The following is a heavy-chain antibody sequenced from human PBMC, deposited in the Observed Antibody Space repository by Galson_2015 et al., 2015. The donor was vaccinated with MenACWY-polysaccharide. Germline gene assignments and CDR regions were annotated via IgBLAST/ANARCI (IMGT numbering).Heavy chain of an antibody. J-gene: IGHJ3*02. D-gene: IGHD2-2*01. CDR1: GFTFSSYS. CDR3: AKDRGGYCSSTSCPDAFDI. Sequence: SLRLSCAASGFTFSSYSMNWVRQAPGKGLEWVSGISWNSGSIGYADSVKGRFTISRDNAKNSLYLQMNSLRAEDTALYYCAKDRGGYCSSTSCPDAFDIWGQGTMVTVSS. V-gene: IGHV3-9*01. CDR2: ISWNSGSI.